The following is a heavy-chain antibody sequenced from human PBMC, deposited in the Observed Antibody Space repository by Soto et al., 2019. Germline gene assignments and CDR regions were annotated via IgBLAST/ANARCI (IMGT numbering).Heavy chain of an antibody. V-gene: IGHV3-23*01. J-gene: IGHJ4*02. D-gene: IGHD6-13*01. CDR1: GFTFSSYA. CDR2: ISGSGGST. Sequence: GGSLRLSCAASGFTFSSYAMSWVRQAPGKGLEWVSAISGSGGSTYYADSVKGRFTISRDNSKNPLYLQMNSLRAEDTAVYYCAKCEFPLSWYYFDYWGQGTLVTVSS. CDR3: AKCEFPLSWYYFDY.